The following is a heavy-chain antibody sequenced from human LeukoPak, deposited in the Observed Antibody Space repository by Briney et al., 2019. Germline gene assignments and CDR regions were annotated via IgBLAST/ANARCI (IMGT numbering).Heavy chain of an antibody. V-gene: IGHV3-30*18. CDR2: ISGDGNGK. Sequence: PGGSLRLSCAASGFTFSIYAMHWVRQAPGKGLERVADISGDGNGKYYADSVKGRFTISRDNSKNMLYLQMNNLRAEDTSVFYCVKDHERSLDWLGGNYWGQGTLVTVSS. D-gene: IGHD3-9*01. CDR1: GFTFSIYA. CDR3: VKDHERSLDWLGGNY. J-gene: IGHJ4*02.